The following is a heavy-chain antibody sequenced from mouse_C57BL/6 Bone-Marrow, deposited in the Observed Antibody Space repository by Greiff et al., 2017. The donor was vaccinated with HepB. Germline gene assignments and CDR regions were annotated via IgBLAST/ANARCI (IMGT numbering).Heavy chain of an antibody. CDR2: INPNNGGT. D-gene: IGHD4-1*01. J-gene: IGHJ2*01. Sequence: VQLQQSGPELVKPGASVKISCKASGYTFTDYYMNWVKQSHGKSLEWIGDINPNNGGTSYNQKFKGKATLTVDKSSSTAYMELRSLTSEDSAVYYCARGANLDYWGQGTTLTVSS. V-gene: IGHV1-26*01. CDR3: ARGANLDY. CDR1: GYTFTDYY.